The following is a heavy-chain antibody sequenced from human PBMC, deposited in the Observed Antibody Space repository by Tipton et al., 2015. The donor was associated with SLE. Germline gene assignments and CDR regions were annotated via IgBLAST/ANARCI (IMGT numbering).Heavy chain of an antibody. V-gene: IGHV4-4*07. Sequence: TLSLTCAVSGYFISRGFYWSWIRQPAGKGLEWIGRIYTSGSTNYNPSLTSRVTLSVDTSKNQFSLKLSSVTAADTAVYYCASDSSSWLGGYWGQGTLVTVSS. CDR1: GYFISRGFY. CDR2: IYTSGST. CDR3: ASDSSSWLGGY. D-gene: IGHD6-13*01. J-gene: IGHJ4*02.